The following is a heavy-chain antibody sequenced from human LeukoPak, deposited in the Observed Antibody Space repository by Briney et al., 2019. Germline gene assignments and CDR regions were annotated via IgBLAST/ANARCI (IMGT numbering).Heavy chain of an antibody. J-gene: IGHJ4*02. CDR3: ARDRLGGSHDY. D-gene: IGHD3-16*01. CDR2: ISWNSGSI. Sequence: GGSLRLSCAASGFTFDDYALHWVRQAPGKGLEWVSGISWNSGSIGYADSVKGRFTISRDNATNTVYLQMNSLRAEDTAIYYCARDRLGGSHDYWGQGTLVTVSS. V-gene: IGHV3-9*01. CDR1: GFTFDDYA.